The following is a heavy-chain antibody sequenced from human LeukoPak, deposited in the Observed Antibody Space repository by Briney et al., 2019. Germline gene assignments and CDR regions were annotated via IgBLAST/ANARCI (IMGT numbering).Heavy chain of an antibody. CDR3: ARSRIAVADRGAFDI. CDR2: IYYSGST. D-gene: IGHD6-19*01. Sequence: PSENLSLTCTVSGGSISSYYWGWIRQPPGKGLEWIGYIYYSGSTNYNPSLKSRVTISVDTSKNQFSLKLSSVTAADTAVYYCARSRIAVADRGAFDIWGQGTMVTVSS. CDR1: GGSISSYY. V-gene: IGHV4-59*01. J-gene: IGHJ3*02.